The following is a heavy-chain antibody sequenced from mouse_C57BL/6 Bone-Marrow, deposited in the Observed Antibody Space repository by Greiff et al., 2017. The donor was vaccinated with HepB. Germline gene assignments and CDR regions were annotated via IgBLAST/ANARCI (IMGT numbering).Heavy chain of an antibody. J-gene: IGHJ4*01. V-gene: IGHV1-82*01. Sequence: VQLQQSGPELVKPEASVKISCKASGYAFSSSWMNWVKQRPGKGLEWIGRIYPGDGDTNYNGKFKGKATLTADKSSSTAYMQLSSLTSEDSAVYFCARSKDGFHYAMDYWGQGTSVTVSS. CDR3: ARSKDGFHYAMDY. CDR1: GYAFSSSW. D-gene: IGHD2-3*01. CDR2: IYPGDGDT.